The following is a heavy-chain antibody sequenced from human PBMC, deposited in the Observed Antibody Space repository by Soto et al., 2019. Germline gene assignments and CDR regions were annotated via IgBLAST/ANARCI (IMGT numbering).Heavy chain of an antibody. V-gene: IGHV3-15*07. CDR2: IKSKTDGGTT. CDR3: TTDVGLRDTAMVYDY. J-gene: IGHJ4*02. CDR1: GFTFSNAW. Sequence: GGSLRLSCAASGFTFSNAWMNWVRQAPGKGLEWVGRIKSKTDGGTTDYAAPVKGRFTISRDDSKNTLYLQMNSLKTEDTAVYYCTTDVGLRDTAMVYDYWGQGTLVTVSS. D-gene: IGHD5-18*01.